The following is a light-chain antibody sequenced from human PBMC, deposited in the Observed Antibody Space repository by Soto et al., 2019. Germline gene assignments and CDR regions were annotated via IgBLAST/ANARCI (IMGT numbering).Light chain of an antibody. V-gene: IGLV2-23*02. CDR2: EVT. CDR3: CSYAGSSTFVV. Sequence: QSALTQPASVSGSPGQSLTISCTGTSSDGGSYHLVSWYQQHPGKAPKLMIYEVTKRPSGVSNRFSGSKSGNTASLTISGLHAEDEADYYCCSYAGSSTFVVFGGGTKLTVL. CDR1: SSDGGSYHL. J-gene: IGLJ2*01.